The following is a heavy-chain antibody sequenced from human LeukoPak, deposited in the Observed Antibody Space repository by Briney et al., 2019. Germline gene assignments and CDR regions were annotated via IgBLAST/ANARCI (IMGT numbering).Heavy chain of an antibody. CDR2: IKQDGSEK. Sequence: PGGSLILSCAASGFTFSSFWMSWVRQAPGKGLEWVANIKQDGSEKYYVDSVKGRFTISRDNAKNSLYLQMNTLRAEDTAVYYCARTFWGSGFYFDYWGQGTLVTVSS. CDR1: GFTFSSFW. D-gene: IGHD2/OR15-2a*01. J-gene: IGHJ4*02. V-gene: IGHV3-7*04. CDR3: ARTFWGSGFYFDY.